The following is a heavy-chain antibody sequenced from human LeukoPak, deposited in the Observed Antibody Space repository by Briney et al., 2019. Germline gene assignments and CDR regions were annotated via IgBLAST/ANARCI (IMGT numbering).Heavy chain of an antibody. CDR3: AREYGYGYFEGDY. D-gene: IGHD5-18*01. CDR2: IYYSGST. CDR1: GGSISSSSYY. V-gene: IGHV4-39*07. Sequence: SETLSLTCTVSGGSISSSSYYWGWIRQPPGKGLEWIGSIYYSGSTYYNPSLKSRVTISVDTSETHFSLKLSSVTAADTAVYFCAREYGYGYFEGDYWGQGTLVTVSS. J-gene: IGHJ4*02.